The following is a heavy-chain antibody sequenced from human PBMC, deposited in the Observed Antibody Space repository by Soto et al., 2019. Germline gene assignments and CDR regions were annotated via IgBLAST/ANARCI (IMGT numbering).Heavy chain of an antibody. CDR1: CGSISGHY. J-gene: IGHJ5*02. V-gene: IGHV4-59*11. CDR3: ARDVGLQHDTGYYDFWSGKNNWFDP. D-gene: IGHD3-3*01. Sequence: SETQSLTSNVSCGSISGHYSISIRHTPAKEHQYIGYNSYSGSTNYNPSLKSRVTISVDTSNNQFSLRLSSVTAADTAVYYCARDVGLQHDTGYYDFWSGKNNWFDPWGQGILVTVS. CDR2: NSYSGST.